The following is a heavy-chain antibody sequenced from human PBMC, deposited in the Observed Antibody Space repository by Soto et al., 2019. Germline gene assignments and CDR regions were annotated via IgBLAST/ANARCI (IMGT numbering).Heavy chain of an antibody. CDR2: IYSSGPT. D-gene: IGHD6-13*01. V-gene: IGHV3-53*02. CDR3: ARDKTQAAGWFDP. CDR1: GLTVRNNY. J-gene: IGHJ5*02. Sequence: EVQLVESGGGLIQPGGSLRLSCAASGLTVRNNYMNWVRQPPGKGLEWVAVIYSSGPTYYADSVKRRFTISRDTVKNIVYRQMNRLRVADTAMYYGARDKTQAAGWFDPWGQGTQVPVSS.